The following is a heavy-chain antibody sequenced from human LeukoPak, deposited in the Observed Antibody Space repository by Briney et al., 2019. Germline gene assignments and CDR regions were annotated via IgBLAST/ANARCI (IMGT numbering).Heavy chain of an antibody. CDR1: GYSFTSYW. D-gene: IGHD3-22*01. CDR2: IYPGDSDT. V-gene: IGHV5-51*01. Sequence: GESLKISCKGSGYSFTSYWIGWVRQMPGKGLEWMGIIYPGDSDTRYSPSFQGQVTISADKSISTAYLQWSGLKASDTAMYYCARRDYYYDSSGSLGGDAFDIWGQGTMVTVSS. J-gene: IGHJ3*02. CDR3: ARRDYYYDSSGSLGGDAFDI.